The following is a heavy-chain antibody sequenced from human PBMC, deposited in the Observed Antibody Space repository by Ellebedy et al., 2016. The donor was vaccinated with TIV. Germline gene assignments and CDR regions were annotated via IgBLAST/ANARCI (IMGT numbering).Heavy chain of an antibody. CDR1: GFTFSRYD. CDR3: TRFEIISGGGYGMDV. J-gene: IGHJ6*02. D-gene: IGHD3-16*01. V-gene: IGHV3-13*01. CDR2: IDNAGDT. Sequence: GGSLRLXXAASGFTFSRYDMHWVRQSTRKGLEWVASIDNAGDTYYPGSVKGRFTISRENAKNSLYLQMNSLRVEDTAVYYYTRFEIISGGGYGMDVWGQGTTVTVSS.